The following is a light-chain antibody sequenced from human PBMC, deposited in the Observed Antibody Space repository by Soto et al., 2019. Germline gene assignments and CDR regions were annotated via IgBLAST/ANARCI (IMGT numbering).Light chain of an antibody. CDR3: QQSYSTPLT. CDR1: QGISSY. Sequence: DIQMTQSPSTLSASVGDRVTITCRASQGISSYLAWYQQKPGKAPKLLIYAASTLQSGVPLRFSGSGSGTDCTLTISSLQPEDFATYYCQQSYSTPLTFGGGTKVDI. J-gene: IGKJ4*01. CDR2: AAS. V-gene: IGKV1-39*01.